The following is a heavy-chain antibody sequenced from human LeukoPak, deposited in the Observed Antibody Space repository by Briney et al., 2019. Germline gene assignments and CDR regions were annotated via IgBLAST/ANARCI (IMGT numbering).Heavy chain of an antibody. J-gene: IGHJ4*02. CDR1: GGSFSGYY. CDR3: ARGPHRVRGAIGY. Sequence: SETLSLTCAVYGGSFSGYYWSWIRQPPGKGLEWIGEINHSGSSNYNPSLKSRVTISVDTSKNQFSLKLSSVTAADTAVYYCARGPHRVRGAIGYWGQGTLATVSS. CDR2: INHSGSS. V-gene: IGHV4-34*01. D-gene: IGHD3-10*01.